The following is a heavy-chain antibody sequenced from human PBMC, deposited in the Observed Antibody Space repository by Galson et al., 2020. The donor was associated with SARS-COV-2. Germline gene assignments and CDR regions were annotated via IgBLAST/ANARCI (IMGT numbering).Heavy chain of an antibody. CDR1: VFRFSNYW. V-gene: IGHV3-7*04. CDR3: ARGHWGRDY. D-gene: IGHD7-27*01. J-gene: IGHJ4*02. CDR2: IKPDGSDK. Sequence: QASETLSLTCVGSVFRFSNYWMSWVRQAPGKGLEWVADIKPDGSDKYYVDSVKGRFTIARDNTKNSVYLQMNSLGAEDTAVYYCARGHWGRDYWGQGTLVTVSS.